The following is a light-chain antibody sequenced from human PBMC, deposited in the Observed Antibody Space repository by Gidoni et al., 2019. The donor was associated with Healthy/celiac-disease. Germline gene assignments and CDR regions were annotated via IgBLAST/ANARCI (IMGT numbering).Light chain of an antibody. J-gene: IGLJ2*01. CDR1: SSNIGAGYE. Sequence: QSVLTQPPSVSGAPGQRVTISCPGSSSNIGAGYEVHWYQQLPGTAPKLLIDGTSNRPSGVPDRFSGSKSGTAASLAITGLQAEDEADYYCQSYDSSLSVVFGGGTKLTVL. V-gene: IGLV1-40*01. CDR2: GTS. CDR3: QSYDSSLSVV.